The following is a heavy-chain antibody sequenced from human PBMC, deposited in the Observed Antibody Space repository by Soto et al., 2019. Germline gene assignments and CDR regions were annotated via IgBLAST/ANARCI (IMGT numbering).Heavy chain of an antibody. D-gene: IGHD3-16*01. J-gene: IGHJ6*03. CDR3: ARDGDYEDYYSYMDV. CDR1: GGTFSSYT. V-gene: IGHV1-69*08. CDR2: IIPILGIA. Sequence: QVQLVQSGAEVKKPGSSVKVSCKASGGTFSSYTISWVRQAPGQGLEWMGRIIPILGIANYAQKFQGRVTITADKSTSTAYMELSSLRSEDTAVYYCARDGDYEDYYSYMDVWGKGTTVTVSS.